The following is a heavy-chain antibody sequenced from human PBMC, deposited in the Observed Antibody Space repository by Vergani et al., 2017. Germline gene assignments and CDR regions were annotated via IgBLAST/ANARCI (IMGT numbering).Heavy chain of an antibody. V-gene: IGHV4-61*02. CDR3: AREPVVTPRRGRYFDL. CDR2: IYTSGST. D-gene: IGHD4-23*01. CDR1: GGPISSGSYY. Sequence: QVQLQESGPGLVKPSQTLSLTCTVSGGPISSGSYYWSWIRQPAGKGLEWIGRIYTSGSTNYNPSLKSRVTISGDPSKNQFYLQLSAVTAADTAVYYCAREPVVTPRRGRYFDLWGRGTLVTVSS. J-gene: IGHJ2*01.